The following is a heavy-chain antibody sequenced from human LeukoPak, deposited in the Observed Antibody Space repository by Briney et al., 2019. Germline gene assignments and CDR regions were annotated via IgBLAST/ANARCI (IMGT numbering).Heavy chain of an antibody. CDR2: INWNGGST. Sequence: GGSLRLSCAASGFTFDDYGMSWVRQAPGKGLEWVSGINWNGGSTGYADSVKGRFTISRDNAKNSLYLQMNSLRAEDTALYHCARYSELRWDYYYYYMDVWGQGTTVTVSS. CDR1: GFTFDDYG. V-gene: IGHV3-20*01. J-gene: IGHJ6*03. D-gene: IGHD1-26*01. CDR3: ARYSELRWDYYYYYMDV.